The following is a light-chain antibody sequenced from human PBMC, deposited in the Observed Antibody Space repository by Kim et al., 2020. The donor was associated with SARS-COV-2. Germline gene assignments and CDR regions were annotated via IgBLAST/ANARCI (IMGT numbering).Light chain of an antibody. J-gene: IGLJ2*01. Sequence: QGVTISCTGSSSNIGAGYDVHWYQQLPGTAPKLLISGHNNRPSGVPDRFSGSKSDTSASLAITRLQAEDEADYYCQSYDSSLSGVVFGGGTQLTVL. V-gene: IGLV1-40*01. CDR2: GHN. CDR1: SSNIGAGYD. CDR3: QSYDSSLSGVV.